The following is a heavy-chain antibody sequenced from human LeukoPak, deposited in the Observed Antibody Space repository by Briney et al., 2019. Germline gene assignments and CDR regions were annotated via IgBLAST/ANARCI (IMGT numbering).Heavy chain of an antibody. CDR1: GGSISNNNYY. V-gene: IGHV4-31*03. J-gene: IGHJ3*02. CDR3: ARNKYDILTGRLDAFDI. D-gene: IGHD3-9*01. CDR2: IYYSGST. Sequence: TLSLTCPVSGGSISNNNYYWSWIRQHPGKGLAWIWYIYYSGSTYYNPSRKSRITIAVDTSKNQFSLKLSSVTAADTAVYYCARNKYDILTGRLDAFDIWGHGTMVTVSS.